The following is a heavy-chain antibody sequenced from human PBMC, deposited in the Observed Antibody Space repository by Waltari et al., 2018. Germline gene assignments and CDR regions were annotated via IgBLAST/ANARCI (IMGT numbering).Heavy chain of an antibody. CDR2: IYSRGST. J-gene: IGHJ6*03. CDR3: ARNMESPYNAPYYFYYMDV. CDR1: GASITNSNSY. D-gene: IGHD3-10*01. V-gene: IGHV4-39*01. Sequence: QLQLQESGPGLVKPSETLSLTCSVSGASITNSNSYWSWIRQPPGKGLEGIGSIYSRGSTYSSPSLKSRVTISLDTSKNQLSLKVSSVTVADTAIYFCARNMESPYNAPYYFYYMDVWGKGTTVTVSS.